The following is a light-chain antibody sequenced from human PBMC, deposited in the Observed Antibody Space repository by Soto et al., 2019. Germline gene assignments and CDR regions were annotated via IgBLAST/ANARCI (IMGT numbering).Light chain of an antibody. V-gene: IGKV1-5*03. Sequence: DILMTQTRSTLSASVGDRVPITCRASESISRWLAWYQQKPGQAPKLLIHRASTLATGVPSRISGSGSGTDFTLTISNLQPDDFATYYCHLYKCYSQYTFGQGTKVDVK. CDR3: HLYKCYSQYT. J-gene: IGKJ2*01. CDR2: RAS. CDR1: ESISRW.